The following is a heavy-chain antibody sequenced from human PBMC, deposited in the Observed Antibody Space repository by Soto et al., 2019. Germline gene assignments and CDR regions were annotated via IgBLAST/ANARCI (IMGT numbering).Heavy chain of an antibody. J-gene: IGHJ3*02. Sequence: EVQVVESGGGLVKPGGSLRLSCAASGFTFSSYSMNWVRQAPGKGLGWVSSISSSSSYIYYADSVKGRFTISRDNAKNSLYLQMNSLRAEDTAVYYCARVGGGYQLLHAFDIWGQGTMVSVSS. D-gene: IGHD2-2*01. CDR2: ISSSSSYI. CDR1: GFTFSSYS. V-gene: IGHV3-21*01. CDR3: ARVGGGYQLLHAFDI.